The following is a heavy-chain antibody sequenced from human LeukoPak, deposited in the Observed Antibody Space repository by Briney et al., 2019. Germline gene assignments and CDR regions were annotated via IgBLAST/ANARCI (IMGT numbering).Heavy chain of an antibody. J-gene: IGHJ4*02. CDR3: ATLGDILTDYSFDY. V-gene: IGHV4-39*01. CDR2: IYYRATT. Sequence: SETLTLTCSVSGGSINSNSHHWDWIRQAPGKGLEWFGNIYYRATTSYNPSLRSRVTISVDTSKNQFFLRLSFVTAADTAAYFVATLGDILTDYSFDYWGQGTLVTVSS. CDR1: GGSINSNSHH. D-gene: IGHD3-9*01.